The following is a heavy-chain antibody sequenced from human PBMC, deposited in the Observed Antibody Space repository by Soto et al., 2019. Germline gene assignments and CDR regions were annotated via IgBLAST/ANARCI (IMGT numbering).Heavy chain of an antibody. CDR2: ISSSSTI. D-gene: IGHD5-12*01. CDR1: GFTFSSYS. Sequence: EVQLVESGGGLVQPGGSLRLSCAASGFTFSSYSMNWVRQAPGKGLEWVSYISSSSTIYYADSVKGRFTISRDNAKNSLYLQMNSLRDEDTAVYYCARGEMATIMGYYYYGMDVWGQGTTVTVSS. J-gene: IGHJ6*02. CDR3: ARGEMATIMGYYYYGMDV. V-gene: IGHV3-48*02.